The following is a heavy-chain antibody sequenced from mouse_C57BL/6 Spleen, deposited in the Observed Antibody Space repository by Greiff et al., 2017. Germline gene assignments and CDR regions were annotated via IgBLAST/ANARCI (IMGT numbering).Heavy chain of an antibody. Sequence: VKLMESGAELARPGASVKLSCKASGYTFTSYGISWVKQRTGQGLEWIGEIYPRSGNTYYNEKFKGKATLTADKSSSTAYMELRSLTSEDSAVYFCARERNYNYEAMDYWGQGTSVTVSS. CDR2: IYPRSGNT. CDR3: ARERNYNYEAMDY. CDR1: GYTFTSYG. J-gene: IGHJ4*01. D-gene: IGHD1-1*01. V-gene: IGHV1-81*01.